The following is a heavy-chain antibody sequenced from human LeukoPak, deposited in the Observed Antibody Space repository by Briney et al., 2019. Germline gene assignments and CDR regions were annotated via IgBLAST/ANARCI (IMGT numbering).Heavy chain of an antibody. CDR2: MNPNSGDT. CDR1: GYTFTSYE. J-gene: IGHJ6*03. V-gene: IGHV1-8*01. Sequence: GASVKVSCKASGYTFTSYEINWVGQATGQGLEWMGCMNPNSGDTDYAQKFQGRVTMTRNTSISTAYMELNSLRSEDTAVYYCARGYSSSSYYYYYIDVWGKGTTVTVSS. CDR3: ARGYSSSSYYYYYIDV. D-gene: IGHD6-6*01.